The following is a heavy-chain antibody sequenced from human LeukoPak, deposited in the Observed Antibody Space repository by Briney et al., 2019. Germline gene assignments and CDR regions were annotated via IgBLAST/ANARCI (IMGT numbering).Heavy chain of an antibody. CDR2: ISSSSSYK. V-gene: IGHV3-21*01. CDR3: ARAPRPLAVAGIDY. D-gene: IGHD6-19*01. Sequence: GGSLRLSCAASGFTFSSYSMNWVRQAPGKGLEWDSSISSSSSYKYYADSVKGRFTISRDNAKNSLYLQMNSLRAEDTAVYYCARAPRPLAVAGIDYWGQGTLVTVSA. CDR1: GFTFSSYS. J-gene: IGHJ4*02.